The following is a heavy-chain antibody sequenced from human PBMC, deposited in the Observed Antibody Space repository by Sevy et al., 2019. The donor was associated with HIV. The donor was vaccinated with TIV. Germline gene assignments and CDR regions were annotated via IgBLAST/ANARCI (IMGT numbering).Heavy chain of an antibody. V-gene: IGHV3-7*01. CDR1: GFTFTNYW. CDR2: IKQDESEK. J-gene: IGHJ4*02. Sequence: GGSLRLSCAASGFTFTNYWMSWVRQTPGKGLEWVATIKQDESEKYYVDPVKGRFAISRDNGKNSVSLQMNGLRAEDTVLYYCAREVGGYNWRPYYFDSWGQGTLVTVSS. D-gene: IGHD5-12*01. CDR3: AREVGGYNWRPYYFDS.